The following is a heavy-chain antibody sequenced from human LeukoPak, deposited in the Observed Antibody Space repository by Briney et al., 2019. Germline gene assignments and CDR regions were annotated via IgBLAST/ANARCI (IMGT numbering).Heavy chain of an antibody. CDR1: GFTFSSYW. V-gene: IGHV3-7*01. CDR2: IKQDGSEK. D-gene: IGHD6-19*01. J-gene: IGHJ4*02. CDR3: ARDEPVAVAGYDY. Sequence: GSLRLSCAASGFTFSSYWMSWVRQAPGKGLEWVANIKQDGSEKYYVDSVKGRFTISRDNAKNSLYLQMNSLRAEDTAVYYCARDEPVAVAGYDYWGQGTLVTVSS.